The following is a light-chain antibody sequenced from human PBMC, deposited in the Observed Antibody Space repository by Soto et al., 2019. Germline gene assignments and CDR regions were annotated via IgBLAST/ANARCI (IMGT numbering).Light chain of an antibody. CDR3: QQYNNWHLIT. CDR1: QSVSRK. Sequence: EIWMTQSPATLSVSPGERATLSCGASQSVSRKLAWYQQKRGQAPRLLIYGASTRATGIPARFSGSGSGTEFTLTISSLKSEDFAVYYCQQYNNWHLITFGHGTRLEIK. V-gene: IGKV3-15*01. CDR2: GAS. J-gene: IGKJ5*01.